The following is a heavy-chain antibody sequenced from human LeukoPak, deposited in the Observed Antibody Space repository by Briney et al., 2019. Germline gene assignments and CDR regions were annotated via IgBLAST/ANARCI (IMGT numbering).Heavy chain of an antibody. CDR1: GGSFSGYY. J-gene: IGHJ6*02. CDR3: ARGRDYDFWSGYSARTYYYYGTDV. V-gene: IGHV4-34*01. Sequence: SETLSLTCAVYGGSFSGYYWSWIRQPPGKGLEWIGEINHSGSTNYNPSLKSRVTISVDTSKNQFSLKLSSVTAADTAVYYCARGRDYDFWSGYSARTYYYYGTDVWGQGTTVTVSS. D-gene: IGHD3-3*01. CDR2: INHSGST.